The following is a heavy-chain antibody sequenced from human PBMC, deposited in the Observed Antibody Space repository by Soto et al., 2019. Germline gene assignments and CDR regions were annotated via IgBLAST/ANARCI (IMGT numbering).Heavy chain of an antibody. V-gene: IGHV1-69*01. D-gene: IGHD6-19*01. Sequence: QVQLVESGGGVVQPGRSLRLSCAASGFTFSSYAISWVRQAPGQGLEWMGGIIPIFGTANYAQKFQGRVTITADESTSTAYMELSSLRSEDTAVYYCASDRLGPHPFDPWGQGTLVTVSS. CDR2: IIPIFGTA. J-gene: IGHJ5*02. CDR3: ASDRLGPHPFDP. CDR1: GFTFSSYA.